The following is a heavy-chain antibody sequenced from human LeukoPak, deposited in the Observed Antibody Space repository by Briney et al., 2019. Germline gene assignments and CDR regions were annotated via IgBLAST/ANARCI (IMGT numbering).Heavy chain of an antibody. J-gene: IGHJ4*02. Sequence: ASVKVSCKASGYTFTSYDINWVRQATGQGLEWMGWMNPNSGNTGYAQKFQGRVTVTRNTSISTAYMELSSLRSEDTAVYYCARGTKDIVLMVYAITPYYFDYWGQGTLVTVSS. CDR2: MNPNSGNT. CDR1: GYTFTSYD. D-gene: IGHD2-8*01. V-gene: IGHV1-8*01. CDR3: ARGTKDIVLMVYAITPYYFDY.